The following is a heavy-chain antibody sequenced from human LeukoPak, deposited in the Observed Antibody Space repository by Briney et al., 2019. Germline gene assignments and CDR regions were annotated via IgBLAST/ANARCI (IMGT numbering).Heavy chain of an antibody. D-gene: IGHD2-21*01. J-gene: IGHJ3*02. CDR3: ARDKDTMWAFDI. CDR1: GFTFSSYV. Sequence: GRSLRLSCAASGFTFSSYVMHWVRQAPGKGLEWVAVISYDGSNRYYADSVKGRFTISRDNSKNTLYLQMNSLRAEDTAVYYCARDKDTMWAFDIWGQGTMVTVSS. CDR2: ISYDGSNR. V-gene: IGHV3-30-3*01.